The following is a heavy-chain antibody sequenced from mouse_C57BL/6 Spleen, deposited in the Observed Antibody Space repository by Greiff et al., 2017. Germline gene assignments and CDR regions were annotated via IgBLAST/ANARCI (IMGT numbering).Heavy chain of an antibody. Sequence: EVQGVESGGGLVKPGGSLKLSCAASGFTFSSYAMSWVRQTPEKRLEWVATISDGGSYTYYPDNVKGRFTISRDNAKNNLYLQMSHLKSEDTAMYYCAREGGLLLRGEGLFDDWGQGTTLTVSS. V-gene: IGHV5-4*01. CDR2: ISDGGSYT. J-gene: IGHJ2*01. CDR3: AREGGLLLRGEGLFDD. CDR1: GFTFSSYA. D-gene: IGHD1-1*01.